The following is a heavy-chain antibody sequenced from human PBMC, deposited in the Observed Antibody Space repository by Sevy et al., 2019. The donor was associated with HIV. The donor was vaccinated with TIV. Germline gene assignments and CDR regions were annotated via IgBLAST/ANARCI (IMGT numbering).Heavy chain of an antibody. CDR2: IYYSGST. J-gene: IGHJ4*02. V-gene: IGHV4-61*01. CDR1: GASVSSGSFF. CDR3: ARDQAESSSTGGLDS. D-gene: IGHD6-6*01. Sequence: SETLALTCSVSGASVSSGSFFWTWIRQAPGKGLEWIGYIYYSGSTNYNPSLKSRVTFSVDTSKNQFSLKLRSVTAADTAVYYCARDQAESSSTGGLDSWGPGALVTVSS.